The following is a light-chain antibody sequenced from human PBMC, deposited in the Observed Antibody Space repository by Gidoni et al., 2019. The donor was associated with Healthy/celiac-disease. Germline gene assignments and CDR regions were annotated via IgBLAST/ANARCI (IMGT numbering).Light chain of an antibody. CDR2: DAS. Sequence: DIQMTQSPSSLSASVGDRVTITCQASQDISNYLNWYQQKPGKAPKLLIYDASNLETGVPSRFSGSGSGTDFTFTISSLQPEDIATYYCQQYDNLLTFAGXTKVEIK. CDR3: QQYDNLLT. CDR1: QDISNY. J-gene: IGKJ4*01. V-gene: IGKV1-33*01.